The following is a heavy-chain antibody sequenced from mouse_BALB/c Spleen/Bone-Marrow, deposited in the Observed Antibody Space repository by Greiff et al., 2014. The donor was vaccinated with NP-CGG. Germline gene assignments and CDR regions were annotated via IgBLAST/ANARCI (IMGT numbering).Heavy chain of an antibody. CDR1: GYTFTDYY. V-gene: IGHV1-77*01. J-gene: IGHJ4*01. Sequence: VQLQQSGAELARPGASVKLSCKASGYTFTDYYINWVKQRTGQGLEWIGEIYPRSDNTYYNEKFKGKATLTADKSSSTAYLQLSSLTSEDSAVYFCARDWDYCAMDYWGQGTSVTVSS. CDR3: ARDWDYCAMDY. D-gene: IGHD4-1*01. CDR2: IYPRSDNT.